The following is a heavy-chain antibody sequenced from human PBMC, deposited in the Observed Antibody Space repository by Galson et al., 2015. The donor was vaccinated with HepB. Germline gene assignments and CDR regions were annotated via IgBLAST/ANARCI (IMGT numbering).Heavy chain of an antibody. CDR1: GGSLTNYY. CDR2: INHSGRS. J-gene: IGHJ4*02. D-gene: IGHD3-16*01. CDR3: ARGGATPMILSF. Sequence: SETLSLTCAVYGGSLTNYYWSWIRQSPGKGLEWIAEINHSGRSNYNPSLKSRVTISVDTSKNQFYLNMRPMTDADMAVYFCARGGATPMILSFWGQGTPVTVSS. V-gene: IGHV4-34*01.